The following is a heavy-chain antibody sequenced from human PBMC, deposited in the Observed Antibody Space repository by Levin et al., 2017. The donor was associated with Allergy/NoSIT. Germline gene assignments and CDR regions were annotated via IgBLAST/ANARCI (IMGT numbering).Heavy chain of an antibody. CDR2: IDWDDDK. Sequence: QTLSLTCTFSGFSLNTSGMRVSWIRQPPGKALEWLARIDWDDDKFYSTSLKTRLTISKDTSKNQVVLTMTNMDPVDTATYYCARDDYSNTYYFDYWGQGTLVTVSS. V-gene: IGHV2-70*04. CDR3: ARDDYSNTYYFDY. J-gene: IGHJ4*02. D-gene: IGHD4-11*01. CDR1: GFSLNTSGMR.